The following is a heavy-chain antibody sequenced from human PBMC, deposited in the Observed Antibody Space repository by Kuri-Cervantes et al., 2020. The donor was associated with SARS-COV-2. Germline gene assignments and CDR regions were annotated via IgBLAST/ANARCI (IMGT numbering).Heavy chain of an antibody. J-gene: IGHJ6*04. Sequence: GESLKISCAASGFSFSTYAMNWVRQAPGKGLEWVAGMSYDGGKIYYAESLKGRFTISRDNSKNTLYVQMVSMRPEDTAVYYCAREPTINWSDIGNSLDVWGKGTAVTVSS. D-gene: IGHD1-20*01. CDR1: GFSFSTYA. CDR2: MSYDGGKI. V-gene: IGHV3-30*04. CDR3: AREPTINWSDIGNSLDV.